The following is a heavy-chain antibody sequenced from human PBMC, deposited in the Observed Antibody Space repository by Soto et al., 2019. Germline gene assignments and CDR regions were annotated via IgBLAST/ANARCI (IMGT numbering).Heavy chain of an antibody. CDR1: GGSFSGYY. D-gene: IGHD3-9*01. Sequence: QVQLQQWGAGLLKPSETLSLTCAVYGGSFSGYYWSWIRQPPGKGLEWIGEINHSGSTNYNPSLKSRVTISVDTSKNQFSLKLSSVTAADTAVYYCARGGPRLRYFDLRIGGGWFDPWGQGTLVTVSS. J-gene: IGHJ5*02. CDR3: ARGGPRLRYFDLRIGGGWFDP. V-gene: IGHV4-34*01. CDR2: INHSGST.